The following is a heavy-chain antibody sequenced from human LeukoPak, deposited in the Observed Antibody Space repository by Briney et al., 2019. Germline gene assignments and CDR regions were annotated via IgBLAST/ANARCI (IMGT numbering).Heavy chain of an antibody. D-gene: IGHD3-10*01. Sequence: APVKVSCKASGYTFTSYGISWVRQAPGQGLEWMGWISAYNGNTNYAQKLQGRVTMTTDTSTSTAYMELRSLRSDDTAVYYCARDRATMVRGGGRRALDIWGQGTMVTVSS. CDR3: ARDRATMVRGGGRRALDI. J-gene: IGHJ3*02. V-gene: IGHV1-18*01. CDR1: GYTFTSYG. CDR2: ISAYNGNT.